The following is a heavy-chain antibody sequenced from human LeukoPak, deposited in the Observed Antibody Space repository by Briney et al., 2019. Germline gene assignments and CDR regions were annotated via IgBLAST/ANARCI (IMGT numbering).Heavy chain of an antibody. CDR1: GFTFSSYA. J-gene: IGHJ4*02. CDR3: AKGSPEYYYDSSAIITKLDY. D-gene: IGHD3-22*01. CDR2: ISGSGGST. Sequence: GSLRLSCAASGFTFSSYAMSWVRQAPGKGLEWVSAISGSGGSTYYADSVKGRFTISRDNSKNTLYLQMNSLRVEDTAVYYCAKGSPEYYYDSSAIITKLDYWGQGTLVTVSS. V-gene: IGHV3-23*01.